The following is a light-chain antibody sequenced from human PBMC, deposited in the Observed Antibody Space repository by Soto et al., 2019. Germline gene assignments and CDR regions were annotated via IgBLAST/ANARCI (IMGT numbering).Light chain of an antibody. Sequence: ETVLTQSPGTLSWSPGERATLSCRASQSVGSSYLSWYQQKPGQAPRLLIYGSSSRATGIPDRFSGSGSGTDFTLTISRLEPEDFAVYYCQQYGSSITFGPGTKVDI. CDR1: QSVGSSY. CDR2: GSS. V-gene: IGKV3-20*01. CDR3: QQYGSSIT. J-gene: IGKJ3*01.